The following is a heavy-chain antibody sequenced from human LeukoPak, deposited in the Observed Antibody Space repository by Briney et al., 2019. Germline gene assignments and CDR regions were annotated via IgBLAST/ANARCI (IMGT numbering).Heavy chain of an antibody. Sequence: PSETLSLTCAVSGYSISSGYYWGWIRQPPGKGLEWIGSIYHSGSTYYNPSLKSRVTISVDTSKSQFSLKLSSVTAADTAVYYCARILSITMIVVVIPYYFDYWGQGTLVTVSS. CDR1: GYSISSGYY. CDR3: ARILSITMIVVVIPYYFDY. J-gene: IGHJ4*02. V-gene: IGHV4-38-2*01. CDR2: IYHSGST. D-gene: IGHD3-22*01.